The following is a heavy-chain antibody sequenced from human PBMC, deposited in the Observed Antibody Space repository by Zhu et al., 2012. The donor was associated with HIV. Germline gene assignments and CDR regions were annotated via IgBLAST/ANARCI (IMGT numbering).Heavy chain of an antibody. CDR2: ISHRGNT. V-gene: IGHV4-38-2*01. D-gene: IGHD6-13*01. CDR3: ARRELGRSEADWFDP. J-gene: IGHJ5*02. Sequence: QVQLQESGPGLVKPSETLSLTCGVSGYSISSGFYWGWIRQSPGKGLEWIASISHRGNTYYNPSLERRVTISIDTSKNEFSLKLSSMTAADTAIYYCARRELGRSEADWFDPLEPGNPGHRLL. CDR1: GYSISSGFY.